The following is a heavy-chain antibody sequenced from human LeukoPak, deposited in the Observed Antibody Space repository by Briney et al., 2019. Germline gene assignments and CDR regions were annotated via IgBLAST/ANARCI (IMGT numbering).Heavy chain of an antibody. V-gene: IGHV1-2*02. CDR2: INPNSGGT. CDR3: ARVWVGKGYFDY. D-gene: IGHD3-16*01. Sequence: ASVKVSCKASGYTFTGYYMHWVRQAPGQGLEWMGWINPNSGGTNYAQKFQGRVTMTRDTSISTAYMELSRLRSDDTAVYYCARVWVGKGYFDYWGQGTLVTVSS. CDR1: GYTFTGYY. J-gene: IGHJ4*03.